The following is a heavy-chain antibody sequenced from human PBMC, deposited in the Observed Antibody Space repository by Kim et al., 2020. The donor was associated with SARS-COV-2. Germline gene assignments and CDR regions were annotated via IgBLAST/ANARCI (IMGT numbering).Heavy chain of an antibody. V-gene: IGHV4-34*01. D-gene: IGHD3-9*01. CDR1: GGSFSGYY. J-gene: IGHJ4*02. CDR2: INHSGST. Sequence: SQTLSLTCAVYGGSFSGYYWSWIRQPPGKGLEWIGEINHSGSTNYNPSLKSRVTISVDTSKNQFSLKLSSVTAADTAVYYCARGLEVLRYFDWLFSSIYFDYWGQGTLVTVSS. CDR3: ARGLEVLRYFDWLFSSIYFDY.